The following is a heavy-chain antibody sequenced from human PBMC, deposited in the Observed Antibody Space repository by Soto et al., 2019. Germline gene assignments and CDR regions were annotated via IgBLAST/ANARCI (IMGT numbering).Heavy chain of an antibody. CDR1: GYTFTSYA. CDR2: INADSSDT. Sequence: GASVKVSCKASGYTFTSYAIHWVRQAPGQGLEWMGWINADSSDTKYAQKFQGRVTMTRNTSITTAYMELSSLRSEDTAVYYCARVNYDSSGYSPNWFDPWGQGTLVTVS. D-gene: IGHD3-22*01. V-gene: IGHV1-3*01. CDR3: ARVNYDSSGYSPNWFDP. J-gene: IGHJ5*02.